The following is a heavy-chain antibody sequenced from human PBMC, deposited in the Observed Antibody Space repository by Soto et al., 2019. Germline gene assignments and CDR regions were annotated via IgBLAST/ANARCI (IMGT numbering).Heavy chain of an antibody. CDR1: GFTFSSYA. J-gene: IGHJ4*02. CDR3: ANYYGDYERTLGY. Sequence: EVQLLESGGGLVQPGGSLRLSCAASGFTFSSYAMTWVRQAPGKGLEWVSSISGSGGSTYYADSVKGRFIISRDNSKNTLYLQMNSLRAKDTAVYYCANYYGDYERTLGYWGQGTLVTVSS. CDR2: ISGSGGST. D-gene: IGHD4-17*01. V-gene: IGHV3-23*01.